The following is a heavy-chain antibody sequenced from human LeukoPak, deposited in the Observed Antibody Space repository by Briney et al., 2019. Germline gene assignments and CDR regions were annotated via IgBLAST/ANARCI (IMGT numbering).Heavy chain of an antibody. Sequence: PGGSLRLSCAASGFTFSTYWMHWVRQAPGKGLVWVSRINSDGSSTSYADSVKGRFTISRDNAKNTLYLQMNSLKTEDTAVYYCTTDPYSSGIDYWGQGTLVTVSS. CDR1: GFTFSTYW. CDR2: INSDGSST. D-gene: IGHD6-19*01. J-gene: IGHJ4*02. V-gene: IGHV3-74*01. CDR3: TTDPYSSGIDY.